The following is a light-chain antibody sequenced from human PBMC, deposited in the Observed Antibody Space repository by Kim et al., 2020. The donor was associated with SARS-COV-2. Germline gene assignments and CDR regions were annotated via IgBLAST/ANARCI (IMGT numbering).Light chain of an antibody. J-gene: IGKJ1*01. V-gene: IGKV1-8*01. CDR1: QDISNY. CDR3: QQYYYYPPT. CDR2: AAS. Sequence: TSTGDRVTITCRASQDISNYLAWYQQKPGKAPDLLIYAASTLQRGVPSRFSGSGSGTDFTLTISCLQSEDFATYYCQQYYYYPPTFGQGTKVDIK.